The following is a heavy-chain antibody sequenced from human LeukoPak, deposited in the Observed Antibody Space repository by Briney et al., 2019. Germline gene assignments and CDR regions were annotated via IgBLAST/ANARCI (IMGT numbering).Heavy chain of an antibody. D-gene: IGHD6-13*01. V-gene: IGHV3-48*03. J-gene: IGHJ4*02. CDR3: AKHRSSSSWAPFDY. Sequence: GGSLRLSCAASGFTFSSYEMNWVRQAPGKGLEWVSYISSSGSTIYYADSVKGRFTISRDNAKNSLSLQMNSLRAEDTAVYYCAKHRSSSSWAPFDYWGQGTLVTVSS. CDR2: ISSSGSTI. CDR1: GFTFSSYE.